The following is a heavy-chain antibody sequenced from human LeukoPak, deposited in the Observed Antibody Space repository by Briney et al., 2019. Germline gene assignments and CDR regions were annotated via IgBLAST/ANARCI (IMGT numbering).Heavy chain of an antibody. CDR1: GFTVNSNY. CDR2: FYSGGST. CDR3: ARQRDRYYFDY. V-gene: IGHV3-66*02. Sequence: GGSLRLSCAASGFTVNSNYMSWVRQAPGKGLEWVSVFYSGGSTYYADSVKGRFTISRDNSRNTLYLQMNSLRAEDTAVYYCARQRDRYYFDYWGQGTLVTVSS. D-gene: IGHD1-14*01. J-gene: IGHJ4*02.